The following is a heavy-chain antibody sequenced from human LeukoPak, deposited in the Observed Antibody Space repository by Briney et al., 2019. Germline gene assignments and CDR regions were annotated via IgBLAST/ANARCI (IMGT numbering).Heavy chain of an antibody. Sequence: SETLSLTCTVSGGSISSGGYYWSWIRQHPGKGLEWIVYIYYSGSTYYNPSLKSRVTISVDTSKNQFSLKLSSVTAADTAVYYCAKAESSSWYGLIDYWGQGTLVTVSS. D-gene: IGHD6-13*01. CDR1: GGSISSGGYY. V-gene: IGHV4-31*03. CDR2: IYYSGST. CDR3: AKAESSSWYGLIDY. J-gene: IGHJ4*02.